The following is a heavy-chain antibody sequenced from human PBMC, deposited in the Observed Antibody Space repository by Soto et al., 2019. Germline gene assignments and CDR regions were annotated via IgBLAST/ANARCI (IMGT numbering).Heavy chain of an antibody. Sequence: GGPLRLSCAASGFTFSTYAMSWVRQAPGKGLEWVSVIYGGGTTYYADSVKGRFTISRDTSKNTLYLQMNSLRAEDTAVYYCVQTTGWPGFDFWGQGTLVTVSS. V-gene: IGHV3-53*01. D-gene: IGHD6-19*01. CDR2: IYGGGTT. CDR1: GFTFSTYA. J-gene: IGHJ4*02. CDR3: VQTTGWPGFDF.